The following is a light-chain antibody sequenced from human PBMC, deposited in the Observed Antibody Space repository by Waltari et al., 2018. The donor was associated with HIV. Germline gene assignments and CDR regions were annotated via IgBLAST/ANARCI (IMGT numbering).Light chain of an antibody. CDR1: QTEFYGSNNTNY. Sequence: IVMTQSPDSLAVPLGERATIDCPSHQTEFYGSNNTNYLAWYQQRPGQPPKLRIYWASTRDSGVPDRFSGSGSGTDFTFTISSLQAEDVAVYYCQQYFNAPLTFGGGTKVEIK. J-gene: IGKJ4*01. V-gene: IGKV4-1*01. CDR3: QQYFNAPLT. CDR2: WAS.